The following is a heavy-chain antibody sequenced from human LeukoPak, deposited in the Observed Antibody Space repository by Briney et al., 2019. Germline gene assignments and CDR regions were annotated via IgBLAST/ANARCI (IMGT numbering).Heavy chain of an antibody. CDR2: ISYDGSNK. Sequence: GGSLRLSCAASGFTFSSYGMHWVRQAPGKGLEWVAVISYDGSNKYYADSVKGRFTISRDNSKNTLYLQMNSLRAEDTAVYYCARDLLSGYDLVHYWGQGTLVTVSS. V-gene: IGHV3-30*03. CDR3: ARDLLSGYDLVHY. CDR1: GFTFSSYG. J-gene: IGHJ4*02. D-gene: IGHD5-12*01.